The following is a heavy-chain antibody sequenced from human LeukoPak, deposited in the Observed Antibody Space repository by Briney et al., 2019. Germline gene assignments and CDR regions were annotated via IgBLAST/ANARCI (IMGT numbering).Heavy chain of an antibody. CDR1: GYTFTSYG. D-gene: IGHD2-2*01. V-gene: IGHV1-18*01. CDR2: ISAYNGNT. Sequence: GASVKVSCKASGYTFTSYGISWVRQAPGQGLEWMGWISAYNGNTNYAQKLQGRVTMTTDTSTSTAYMALRSLRSDDTAVYYCAGGYCSSTSCSEDWFDPWGQGTLVTVSS. CDR3: AGGYCSSTSCSEDWFDP. J-gene: IGHJ5*02.